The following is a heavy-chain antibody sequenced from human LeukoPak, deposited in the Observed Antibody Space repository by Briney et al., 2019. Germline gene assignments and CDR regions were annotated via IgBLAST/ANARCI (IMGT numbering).Heavy chain of an antibody. V-gene: IGHV4-31*03. CDR3: ASNTYYYDSSGYYSEAFDI. CDR2: IYYSGST. D-gene: IGHD3-22*01. Sequence: SETLSLTCTVSGGSISSGGYYWSWIRQHPGKGLEWIGYIYYSGSTYHNPSLKSRVTISVDTSKNQFSLKLSSVTAADTAVYYCASNTYYYDSSGYYSEAFDIWGQGTMVTVSS. J-gene: IGHJ3*02. CDR1: GGSISSGGYY.